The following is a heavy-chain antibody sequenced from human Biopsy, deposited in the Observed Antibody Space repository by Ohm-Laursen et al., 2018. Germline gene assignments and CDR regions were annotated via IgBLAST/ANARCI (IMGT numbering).Heavy chain of an antibody. CDR2: INPGGNST. CDR1: GGSFTKYA. CDR3: VLASFDY. J-gene: IGHJ4*02. Sequence: SVKVSCKASGGSFTKYAFNWVRQAPGQGLEWMGIINPGGNSTAYTQNFQGRVTMTWDTSTTTVYMELSSLRSEDTAVYYCVLASFDYWGQGTLVTVPS. V-gene: IGHV1-46*01.